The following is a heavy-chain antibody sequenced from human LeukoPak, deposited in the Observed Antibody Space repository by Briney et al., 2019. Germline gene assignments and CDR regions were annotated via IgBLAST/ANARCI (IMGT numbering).Heavy chain of an antibody. D-gene: IGHD2-2*01. J-gene: IGHJ4*02. CDR3: ARLNAWSCSSTSCQNDFDY. CDR1: GGSISSSSYY. Sequence: SETLSLTCTVSGGSISSSSYYWGWIRQPPGKGLEWIGSIYYSGSTYYNPSLKSRVTISVDTSKNQFSLKLSSVTAADTAVYYCARLNAWSCSSTSCQNDFDYWGQGTLVTVSS. CDR2: IYYSGST. V-gene: IGHV4-39*01.